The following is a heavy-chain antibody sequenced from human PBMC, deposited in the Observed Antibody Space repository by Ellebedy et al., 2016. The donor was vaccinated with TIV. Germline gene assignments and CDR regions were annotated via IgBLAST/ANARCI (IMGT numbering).Heavy chain of an antibody. CDR3: ARDAYCGVDCRMGGWFDP. V-gene: IGHV4-39*07. D-gene: IGHD2-21*02. CDR1: GGSISSSGYY. CDR2: ISYSGST. Sequence: SETLSLTCTVSGGSISSSGYYWGWIRQPPGKGLEWIGSISYSGSTNYNPSLKSRVTISVDTSKNQFSLKLSSVTAADTAVYYCARDAYCGVDCRMGGWFDPWGQGILVTVSS. J-gene: IGHJ5*02.